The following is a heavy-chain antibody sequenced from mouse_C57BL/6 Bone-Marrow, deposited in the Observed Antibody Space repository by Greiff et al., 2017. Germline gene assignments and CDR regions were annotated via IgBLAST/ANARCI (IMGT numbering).Heavy chain of an antibody. V-gene: IGHV5-16*01. CDR1: GFTFSDYY. CDR2: INYDGSST. J-gene: IGHJ1*03. CDR3: AREDRPWYFDV. Sequence: EVNVVESEGGLVQPGSSMKLSCTASGFTFSDYYMAWVRQVPEKGLEWVANINYDGSSTYYLDSLKSRFIISRDNAKNILYLQMSSLKSEDTATYYCAREDRPWYFDVWGTGTTVTVSS.